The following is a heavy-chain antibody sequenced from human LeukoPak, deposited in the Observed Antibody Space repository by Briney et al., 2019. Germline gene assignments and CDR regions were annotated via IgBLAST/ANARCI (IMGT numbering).Heavy chain of an antibody. CDR3: ARECSSTSCYFAAFDI. D-gene: IGHD2-2*01. Sequence: PGGSLRLSCAASGFTFSSYAMSWVRQAPGKGLEWVSAISGSGGSTYYADSVKGRFTISRDNSKNTLYLQMNSLRAEDTAVYYCARECSSTSCYFAAFDIWGQGTMVTVSS. CDR1: GFTFSSYA. J-gene: IGHJ3*02. CDR2: ISGSGGST. V-gene: IGHV3-23*01.